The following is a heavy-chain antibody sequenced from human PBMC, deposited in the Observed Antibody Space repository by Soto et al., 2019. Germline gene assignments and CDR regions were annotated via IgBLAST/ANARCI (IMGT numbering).Heavy chain of an antibody. CDR2: ISSSVSTI. Sequence: PXGSLSLSCAASGFTFSDYYMSWIRQAPGKGLEWVSYISSSVSTIYYADSVKGRFTISRDNAKNSLYLQMNSLRAEDTAVYYCAREGVGATAFDIWGQGTMVTVSS. J-gene: IGHJ3*02. CDR1: GFTFSDYY. D-gene: IGHD1-26*01. V-gene: IGHV3-11*01. CDR3: AREGVGATAFDI.